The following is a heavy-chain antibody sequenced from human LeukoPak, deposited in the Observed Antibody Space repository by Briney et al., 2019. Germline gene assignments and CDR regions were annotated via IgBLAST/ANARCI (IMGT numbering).Heavy chain of an antibody. Sequence: ASVKVSCTASGYTVTGYYMHWVRQAPGQGLEWMGWINPNSGGTNYAQKFQGWVTMTRDTSISTAYMELSRLRSDDTAVYYCARGFRCGGDCYHFDYWGQGTLVTVSS. D-gene: IGHD2-21*02. CDR3: ARGFRCGGDCYHFDY. CDR2: INPNSGGT. CDR1: GYTVTGYY. V-gene: IGHV1-2*04. J-gene: IGHJ4*02.